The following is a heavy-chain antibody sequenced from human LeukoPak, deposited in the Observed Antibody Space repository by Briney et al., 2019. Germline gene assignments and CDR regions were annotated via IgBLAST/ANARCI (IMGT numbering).Heavy chain of an antibody. CDR1: GYTFTGYY. Sequence: ASVKVSCKASGYTFTGYYMHWVRQAPGQGLEWMGWINPNSGGTNYAQKFQGWVTMTRDTSISTAYMELSRLRSDDTAVYYCARSSYYYDSSGYDHWGQGTLVTVSS. CDR2: INPNSGGT. V-gene: IGHV1-2*04. D-gene: IGHD3-22*01. J-gene: IGHJ4*02. CDR3: ARSSYYYDSSGYDH.